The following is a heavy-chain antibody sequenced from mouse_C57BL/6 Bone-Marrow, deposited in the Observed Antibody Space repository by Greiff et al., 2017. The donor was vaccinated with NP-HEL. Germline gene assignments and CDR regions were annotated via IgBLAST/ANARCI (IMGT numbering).Heavy chain of an antibody. CDR1: GYTFTSYW. CDR2: IYPRSGST. D-gene: IGHD2-3*01. J-gene: IGHJ2*01. V-gene: IGHV1-55*01. Sequence: QVQLQQSGAELVKPGASVKMSCKASGYTFTSYWITWVKQRPGQGLEWIGDIYPRSGSTNYNEKFKSKATLTVDTSSSTAYMQLSSLTSEDSAVYYCARRTDGYYLYYFDYWGQGTTLTVSS. CDR3: ARRTDGYYLYYFDY.